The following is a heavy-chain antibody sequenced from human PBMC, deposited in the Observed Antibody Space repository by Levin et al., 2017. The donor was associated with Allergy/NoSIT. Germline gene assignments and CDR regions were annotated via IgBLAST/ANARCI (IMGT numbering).Heavy chain of an antibody. CDR2: IRNKAYGGTT. Sequence: GGSLRLSCAASGVIFRDAWMNWVRQAPGKGLEYVGRIRNKAYGGTTDYAAPVKGRFTISRDDSTGTLFLQMSSLKTEDTGVYFCTTTDYGAETFGNWGQGTLVTVST. V-gene: IGHV3-15*01. CDR1: GVIFRDAW. D-gene: IGHD4/OR15-4a*01. CDR3: TTTDYGAETFGN. J-gene: IGHJ4*02.